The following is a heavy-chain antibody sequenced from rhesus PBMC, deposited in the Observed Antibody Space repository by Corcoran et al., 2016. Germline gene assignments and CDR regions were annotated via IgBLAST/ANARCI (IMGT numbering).Heavy chain of an antibody. CDR3: ARLPLWTGYYTADY. J-gene: IGHJ4*01. CDR1: GGSVRSSNW. V-gene: IGHV4-65*01. Sequence: QVQLQESGPGLVKPSETLSLTCAVSGGSVRSSNWWSWIRQPPGKGLEWFGYISGCSGSPYYNTHLKCGVTISTATAKNQFSLKLSSVTAADTAVYYCARLPLWTGYYTADYWGQGVLVTVSS. D-gene: IGHD3-3*01. CDR2: ISGCSGSP.